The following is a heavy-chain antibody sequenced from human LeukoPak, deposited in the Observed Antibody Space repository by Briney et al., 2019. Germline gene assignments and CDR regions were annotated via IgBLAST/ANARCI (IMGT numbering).Heavy chain of an antibody. Sequence: PGGSLRLSCAASGFTFSNAWMSWVRHAPGKGLVWVSRINSDGSSTSYADSVKGRFTISRDNAKNTLYLQMNSLRAEDTAVYYCARDHGTGSGWSSDAFDIWGQGTMVTVSS. CDR3: ARDHGTGSGWSSDAFDI. CDR1: GFTFSNAW. V-gene: IGHV3-74*01. CDR2: INSDGSST. J-gene: IGHJ3*02. D-gene: IGHD6-19*01.